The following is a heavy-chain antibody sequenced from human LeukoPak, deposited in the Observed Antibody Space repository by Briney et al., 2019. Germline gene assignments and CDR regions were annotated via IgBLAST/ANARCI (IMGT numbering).Heavy chain of an antibody. CDR3: ARDGQQWLVRGAFDI. CDR1: GYTFTSYD. CDR2: IIPIFGTA. Sequence: ASVKVSCKASGYTFTSYDINWVRQAPGQGLEWMGGIIPIFGTANYAQKFQGRVTITADKSTSTAYMELSSLRSEDTAVYYCARDGQQWLVRGAFDIWGQGTMVTVSS. V-gene: IGHV1-69*06. D-gene: IGHD6-19*01. J-gene: IGHJ3*02.